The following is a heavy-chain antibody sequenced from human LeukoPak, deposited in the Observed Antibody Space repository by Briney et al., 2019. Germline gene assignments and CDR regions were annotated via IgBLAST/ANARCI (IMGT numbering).Heavy chain of an antibody. CDR3: ATAPKRYYDSSGSDG. CDR1: GYTLTELS. V-gene: IGHV1-24*01. D-gene: IGHD3-22*01. J-gene: IGHJ4*02. CDR2: FDPEDGET. Sequence: ASVKVSYKVSGYTLTELSMHWVRQAPGKGLEWMGGFDPEDGETIYAQKFQGRVTMTEDTSTDTAYMELSSLRSEDTAVYYCATAPKRYYDSSGSDGWGQGTLVTVSS.